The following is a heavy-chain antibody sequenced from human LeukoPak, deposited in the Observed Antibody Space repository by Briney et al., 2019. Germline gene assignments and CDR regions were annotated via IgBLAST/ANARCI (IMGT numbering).Heavy chain of an antibody. CDR3: AREGCSGGSCYLGY. CDR1: GYTFTSYD. Sequence: ASVKVSCKASGYTFTSYDISWVRQATGQGLEWMGWVNPNSGNTAYAQKFQGRVTITRNTSISTAYMELSSLSSEDTAVYYCAREGCSGGSCYLGYWGQGTLVTVSS. J-gene: IGHJ4*02. D-gene: IGHD2-15*01. V-gene: IGHV1-8*03. CDR2: VNPNSGNT.